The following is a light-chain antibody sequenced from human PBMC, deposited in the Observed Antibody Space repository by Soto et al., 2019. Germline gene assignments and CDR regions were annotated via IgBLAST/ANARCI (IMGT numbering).Light chain of an antibody. CDR1: QSVSNN. CDR3: HKYNDWPPA. Sequence: EIVVTQSPATLSVSPGERATLSCRASQSVSNNLAWYQQKLGQPPRLLIYVPSTRASGIPARFSGSGYGREFTLTISSLQSEDYGVYYCHKYNDWPPAFGQGTKVEIK. V-gene: IGKV3-15*01. CDR2: VPS. J-gene: IGKJ1*01.